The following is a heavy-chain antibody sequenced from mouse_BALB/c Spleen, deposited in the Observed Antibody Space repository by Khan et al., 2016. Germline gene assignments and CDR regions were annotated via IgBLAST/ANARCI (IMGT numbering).Heavy chain of an antibody. V-gene: IGHV6-6*02. J-gene: IGHJ1*01. CDR1: GFTFSNYW. CDR2: IRLKSNNYAT. CDR3: TRDGYFDV. Sequence: EVKLEESGGGLVQPGGSMKLSCVASGFTFSNYWMNWVRQSPEKGLEWVAEIRLKSNNYATHYAESVKGRFTISRDDSTSRVYREMNNLRAEDTGIYYCTRDGYFDVWGAGTTVTVSS.